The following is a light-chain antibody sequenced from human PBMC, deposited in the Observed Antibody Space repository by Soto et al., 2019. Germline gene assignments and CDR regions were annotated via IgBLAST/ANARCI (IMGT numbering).Light chain of an antibody. J-gene: IGLJ3*02. V-gene: IGLV1-47*02. CDR1: SSNIGSFY. CDR3: AAWDDSLSGHWV. Sequence: QSVLTQPPSASGTPGQRVTISCSGSSSNIGSFYVYWYQQLPGAAPKLLIYSNNQRPSGVPDRFSGSKSGTSASLAISGLRSEDEADYFCAAWDDSLSGHWVFGGGTQLTVL. CDR2: SNN.